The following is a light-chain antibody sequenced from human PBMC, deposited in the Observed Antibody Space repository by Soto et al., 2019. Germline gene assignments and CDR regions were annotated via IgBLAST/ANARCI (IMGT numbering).Light chain of an antibody. J-gene: IGLJ1*01. CDR3: FSHTTSGTYV. CDR1: SSDVGIYNR. V-gene: IGLV2-18*02. CDR2: EVS. Sequence: QSALTQPPSVSGSPGQSVTISCTGTSSDVGIYNRVSWYQQPPGTVPKLMIFEVSNRPSGVPDRFSGSKSGNTASLTISGLQAEDEADYYCFSHTTSGTYVFGTGTKVTVL.